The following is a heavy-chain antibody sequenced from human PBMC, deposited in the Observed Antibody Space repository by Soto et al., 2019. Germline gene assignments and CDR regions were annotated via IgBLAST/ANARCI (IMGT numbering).Heavy chain of an antibody. J-gene: IGHJ4*02. D-gene: IGHD1-7*01. CDR1: GVSISNDGYY. CDR2: IYYSGST. V-gene: IGHV4-31*03. CDR3: ATRYHAGSNDY. Sequence: SETLSLTCTVSGVSISNDGYYWSWIRQHPGKGLEWIAYIYYSGSTSYNPSLKSRVTISLDTSKNQFYLKVSSVIAADTAVYYCATRYHAGSNDYWGQGILVTVAS.